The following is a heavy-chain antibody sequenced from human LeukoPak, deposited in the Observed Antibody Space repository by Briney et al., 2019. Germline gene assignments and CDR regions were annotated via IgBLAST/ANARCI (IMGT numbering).Heavy chain of an antibody. D-gene: IGHD6-19*01. J-gene: IGHJ4*01. V-gene: IGHV3-23*01. CDR2: LSGSGITT. CDR1: GFTFSNSA. CDR3: AKGIYSSGWSYFDY. Sequence: PGGPLRLSCAASGFTFSNSAMSWIRQAPGQGLEWVSTLSGSGITTYYADSVTGRFTVSRDNSKNTLYLQMNSLRAEDTAVYYCAKGIYSSGWSYFDYWGHGTLVTVSS.